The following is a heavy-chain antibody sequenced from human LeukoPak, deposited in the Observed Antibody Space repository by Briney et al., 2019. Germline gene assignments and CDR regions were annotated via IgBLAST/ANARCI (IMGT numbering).Heavy chain of an antibody. D-gene: IGHD3-3*01. CDR2: IRSKAYGCTT. J-gene: IGHJ4*02. CDR3: TRGSLKSDFWSSYSQLFDY. CDR1: GFTFGDYA. Sequence: PGGSLRLSCTASGFTFGDYAMSWVRQAPGKGLEWVGFIRSKAYGCTTEYAASVKDRFTISRDDSKSIAYLQMNSLKTEDTAVYYCTRGSLKSDFWSSYSQLFDYWGQGTLVTVSS. V-gene: IGHV3-49*04.